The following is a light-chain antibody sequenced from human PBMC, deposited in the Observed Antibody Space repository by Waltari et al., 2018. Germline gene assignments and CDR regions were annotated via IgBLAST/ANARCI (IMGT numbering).Light chain of an antibody. CDR2: KAS. CDR3: LQYNSYPWT. J-gene: IGKJ1*01. CDR1: QSIVVW. V-gene: IGKV1-5*03. Sequence: DIQVTPSPSTLSASVGGRVTNTCRASQSIVVWLAWYQQKPGKAPRLLIYKASYLESGVPSRFSGSASVTAFTLTISSLQADDFATYYCLQYNSYPWTFGQGTTVEIK.